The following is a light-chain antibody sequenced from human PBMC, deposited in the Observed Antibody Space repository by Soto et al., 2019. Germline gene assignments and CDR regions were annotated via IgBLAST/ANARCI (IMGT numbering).Light chain of an antibody. Sequence: EIVLTQSPGTLSLSPGERATLSCRASQNVDSNSLAWYQQKPGQAPRIIIFGASGRATGIPDRFSGSGSGTDFTLTISRLEPEYFAVYYCQHYGSLAWTFGQGTKVDIK. CDR3: QHYGSLAWT. CDR1: QNVDSNS. CDR2: GAS. V-gene: IGKV3-20*01. J-gene: IGKJ1*01.